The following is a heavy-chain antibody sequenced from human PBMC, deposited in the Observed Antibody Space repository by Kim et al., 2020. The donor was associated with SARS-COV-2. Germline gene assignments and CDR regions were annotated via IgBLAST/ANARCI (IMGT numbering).Heavy chain of an antibody. CDR3: ARGRTYYDFWSGYINPRHYYMDV. Sequence: SETLSLTCAVYGGSFSGYYWSWIRQPPGKGLEWIGEINHSGSTNYNPSLKSRVTISVDTSKNQFSLKLSSVTAADTAVYYCARGRTYYDFWSGYINPRHYYMDVWGKGTTVTVSS. D-gene: IGHD3-3*01. J-gene: IGHJ6*03. V-gene: IGHV4-34*01. CDR1: GGSFSGYY. CDR2: INHSGST.